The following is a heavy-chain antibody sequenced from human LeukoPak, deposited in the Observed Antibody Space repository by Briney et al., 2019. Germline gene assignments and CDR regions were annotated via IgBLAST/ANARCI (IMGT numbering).Heavy chain of an antibody. J-gene: IGHJ5*02. V-gene: IGHV4-39*07. D-gene: IGHD3-3*01. Sequence: SETLSLTCAVSGGSITSSPYYWGWIRQPPGKGLEWIASIYYSGSSYYNPSLQSRVTISVDTSKNQFSLKLSSVTAADTAVYYCARGIEDFWSGYYNWFDPWGQGTLVTVSS. CDR1: GGSITSSPYY. CDR2: IYYSGSS. CDR3: ARGIEDFWSGYYNWFDP.